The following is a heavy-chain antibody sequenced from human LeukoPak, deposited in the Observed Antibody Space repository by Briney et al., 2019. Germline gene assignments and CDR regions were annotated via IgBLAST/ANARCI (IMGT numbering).Heavy chain of an antibody. CDR1: GFNFSSYW. Sequence: SGGSLRLSCALSGFNFSSYWMSGARHVPGKALEWVANIMQEGSEKQYVHSVNGQSTISRDNAKNSLYLKMNSLRAEDTAVYYCARDDRILTGYRKSGGPDYWGQGTLVTVSS. V-gene: IGHV3-7*01. J-gene: IGHJ4*02. CDR3: ARDDRILTGYRKSGGPDY. CDR2: IMQEGSEK. D-gene: IGHD3-9*01.